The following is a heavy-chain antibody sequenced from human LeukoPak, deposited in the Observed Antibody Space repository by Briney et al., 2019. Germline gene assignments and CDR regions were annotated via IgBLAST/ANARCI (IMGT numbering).Heavy chain of an antibody. CDR2: IYYSGST. D-gene: IGHD3-9*01. CDR3: ARADYDILTGYYTFDY. V-gene: IGHV4-61*08. J-gene: IGHJ4*02. CDR1: GGSISSGGYY. Sequence: PSETLSLTCTVSGGSISSGGYYWSWIRQPPGKGLEWIGYIYYSGSTNYNPSLKSRVTISVDTSKNQFSLKLSSVTAADTAVYYCARADYDILTGYYTFDYWGQGTLVTVSS.